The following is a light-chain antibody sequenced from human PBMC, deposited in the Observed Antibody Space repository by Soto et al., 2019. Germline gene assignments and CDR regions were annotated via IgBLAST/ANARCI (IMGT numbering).Light chain of an antibody. Sequence: EIVITQSPATLSVSPGERATLSCRASQSVSSNLAWYQQRPGQAPRLLIYGASSRATGIPARFSGSGSETEFTLTISSLQSEDFAVYYCQQYDNWPETFGQGTKVEIK. CDR1: QSVSSN. V-gene: IGKV3-15*01. J-gene: IGKJ1*01. CDR2: GAS. CDR3: QQYDNWPET.